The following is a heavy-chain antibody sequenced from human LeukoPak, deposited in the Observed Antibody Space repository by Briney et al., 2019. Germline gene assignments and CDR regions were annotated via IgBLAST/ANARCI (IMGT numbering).Heavy chain of an antibody. V-gene: IGHV1-18*01. CDR2: ISAYNANT. CDR3: ARPRTSGSYYGGFDY. Sequence: ASVKVSRKASGYTFTSYGISWMRQAPGQGLEWMGWISAYNANTNYAQKFQGRVTMTRDTSISTAYMELSRLRSDDTAVYYCARPRTSGSYYGGFDYWGQGTLVTVSS. J-gene: IGHJ4*02. CDR1: GYTFTSYG. D-gene: IGHD1-26*01.